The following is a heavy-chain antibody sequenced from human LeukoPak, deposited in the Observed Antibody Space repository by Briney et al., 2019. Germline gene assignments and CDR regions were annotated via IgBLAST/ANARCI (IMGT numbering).Heavy chain of an antibody. CDR1: GFPFSSHG. Sequence: GGSLRLSCAGSGFPFSSHGMNWVRQAPGKGLEWVSGISPGGGPTYYADSVKGRFTISRDNAKNSLYLQMNSLRVEDTAVYYCARKGLTGDLLGAFDIWGQGTMVTVSS. V-gene: IGHV3-21*01. CDR3: ARKGLTGDLLGAFDI. CDR2: ISPGGGPT. D-gene: IGHD7-27*01. J-gene: IGHJ3*02.